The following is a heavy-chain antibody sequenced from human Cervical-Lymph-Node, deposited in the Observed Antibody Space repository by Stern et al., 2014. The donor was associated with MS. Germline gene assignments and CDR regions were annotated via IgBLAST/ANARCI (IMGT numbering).Heavy chain of an antibody. CDR1: GFTFSSYG. CDR3: ASHPHY. Sequence: VQLVQSGGGVVQPGRSLRLSCAASGFTFSSYGMHWVRQAPGQGLEWVAVIWYDGSNKYYADSLKGRVTISTDTSKNTLYLQMNSLRAEDTAVYYCASHPHYWGQGTLVTVSS. J-gene: IGHJ4*02. V-gene: IGHV3-33*01. CDR2: IWYDGSNK.